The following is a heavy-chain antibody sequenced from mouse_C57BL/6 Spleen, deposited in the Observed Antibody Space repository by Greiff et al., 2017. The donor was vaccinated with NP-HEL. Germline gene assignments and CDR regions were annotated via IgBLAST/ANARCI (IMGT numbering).Heavy chain of an antibody. CDR2: IHPNSGST. V-gene: IGHV1-64*01. J-gene: IGHJ3*01. CDR1: GYTFTSYW. CDR3: ARGDDYGWFAY. D-gene: IGHD2-4*01. Sequence: QVQLQQPGAELVKPGASVKLSCKASGYTFTSYWMHWVKQRPGQGLQWIGMIHPNSGSTNYNEKFKSKATLTVDKSSSTAYMQLSSLTSEDSAVYYCARGDDYGWFAYWGQGTLVTVSA.